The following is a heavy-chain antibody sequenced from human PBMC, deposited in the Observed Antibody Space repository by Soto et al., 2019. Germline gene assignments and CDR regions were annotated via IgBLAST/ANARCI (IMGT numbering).Heavy chain of an antibody. Sequence: QVQLVQSGVEVKKPGSSVKVSCKASGGTFSSYTISWVRQAPGQGPEWMGRIILILGIANYAQKFKGKVTITADKSTSTAYMELSRLRSEDTDVYYCARDRNVVDVWGSYRYSAFDLWGQGTMVTVSS. CDR2: IILILGIA. CDR1: GGTFSSYT. D-gene: IGHD3-16*02. CDR3: ARDRNVVDVWGSYRYSAFDL. V-gene: IGHV1-69*08. J-gene: IGHJ3*01.